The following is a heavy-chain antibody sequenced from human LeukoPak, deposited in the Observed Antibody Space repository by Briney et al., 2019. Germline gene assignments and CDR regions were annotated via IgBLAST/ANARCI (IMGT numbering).Heavy chain of an antibody. V-gene: IGHV3-53*01. D-gene: IGHD2-2*01. J-gene: IGHJ4*02. CDR3: AREYGTCCCNFFDY. CDR2: ISGGGST. CDR1: GFTVSSNY. Sequence: GGSLRLSCAASGFTVSSNYMSWVRQAPGNGLEWVSVISGGGSTSYADSMKGRFTISRNNSKNTLYLQMNSLRAEETAVYYCAREYGTCCCNFFDYWGQGTLVTVPS.